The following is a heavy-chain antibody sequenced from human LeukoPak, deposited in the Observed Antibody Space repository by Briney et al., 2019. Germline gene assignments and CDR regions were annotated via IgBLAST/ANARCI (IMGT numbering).Heavy chain of an antibody. V-gene: IGHV4-34*01. D-gene: IGHD6-6*01. CDR3: ARGTWSSSIDY. CDR2: INHSGST. Sequence: NTSETLSLTCAVYGGSFSGYYWSWIRQPPGKGLEWIGEINHSGSTNYNPSLKSRVTISVDTSKNQFSLKLSSVTAADTAVYYCARGTWSSSIDYWGQGTLVTVSS. J-gene: IGHJ4*02. CDR1: GGSFSGYY.